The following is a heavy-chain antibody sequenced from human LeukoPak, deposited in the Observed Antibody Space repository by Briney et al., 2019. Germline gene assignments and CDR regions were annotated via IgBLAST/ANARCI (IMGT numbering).Heavy chain of an antibody. CDR1: GFTFSNYG. V-gene: IGHV3-33*01. CDR2: IWYDGSDK. CDR3: ARDSEFDSSGYSPPLQY. J-gene: IGHJ4*02. Sequence: GGSLRLSCAASGFTFSNYGTHWVRQAPGKGLEWVAVIWYDGSDKYYADPVKGRFTISRDNSKNTLYLQMNSLRAEDTAVYYCARDSEFDSSGYSPPLQYWGQGTLVTVSS. D-gene: IGHD3-22*01.